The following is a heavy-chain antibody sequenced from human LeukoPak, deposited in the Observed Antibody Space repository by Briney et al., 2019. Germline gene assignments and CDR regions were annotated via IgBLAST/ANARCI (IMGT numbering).Heavy chain of an antibody. V-gene: IGHV3-23*01. CDR3: AKPRGYCSSTSCYANYYYYYGMDV. CDR2: ISGSGGST. CDR1: GFTFSDYY. Sequence: GGSLSLSCAVYGFTFSDYYMSWIRQAPGKGLEWVAAISGSGGSTYYADSVKGRFTISRDNSKNTLYLQMNSLRAEDTAVYYCAKPRGYCSSTSCYANYYYYYGMDVWGKGTTVTVSS. D-gene: IGHD2-2*01. J-gene: IGHJ6*04.